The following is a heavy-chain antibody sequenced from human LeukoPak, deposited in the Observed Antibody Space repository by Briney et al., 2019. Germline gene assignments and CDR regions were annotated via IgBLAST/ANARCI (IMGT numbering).Heavy chain of an antibody. V-gene: IGHV4-30-2*01. Sequence: SETLSLTCAVSGGSISSGGYSWSWIRQPPGKGLEWIGYIYHSGSTYYNPSLKSRVTIPVDRSKNQFSLKLSSVTAADTAVYYCARGPYCSSTSCYMGAFDIWGQGTMVTVSS. D-gene: IGHD2-2*02. J-gene: IGHJ3*02. CDR2: IYHSGST. CDR3: ARGPYCSSTSCYMGAFDI. CDR1: GGSISSGGYS.